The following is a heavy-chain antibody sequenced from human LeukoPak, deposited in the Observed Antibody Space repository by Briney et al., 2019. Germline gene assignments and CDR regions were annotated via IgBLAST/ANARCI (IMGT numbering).Heavy chain of an antibody. CDR3: ARWGSGGSCSHCYYGMDV. Sequence: SETLSLTCAVYGGSFSGYYWSWIRQPPGKWLEWIGEINHSGSTNYNPSLKSRVTISVDTSKNQFSLKLSSVTAADTAVYYCARWGSGGSCSHCYYGMDVWGKGTTVTVSS. V-gene: IGHV4-34*01. D-gene: IGHD2-15*01. CDR2: INHSGST. J-gene: IGHJ6*04. CDR1: GGSFSGYY.